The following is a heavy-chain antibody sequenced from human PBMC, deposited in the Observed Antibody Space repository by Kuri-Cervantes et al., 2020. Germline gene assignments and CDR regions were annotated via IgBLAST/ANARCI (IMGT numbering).Heavy chain of an antibody. CDR3: ARHGREAADY. CDR1: GYSFTSYW. CDR2: IYPGDSDT. V-gene: IGHV5-51*01. D-gene: IGHD1-14*01. J-gene: IGHJ4*02. Sequence: GGSLRLSCKGSGYSFTSYWIGWVRQMPWKGLEWMGIIYPGDSDTRYSPSFQGQVTISADKSISTAYLQWSSLKASDTAMYYCARHGREAADYWGQGTLVTVSS.